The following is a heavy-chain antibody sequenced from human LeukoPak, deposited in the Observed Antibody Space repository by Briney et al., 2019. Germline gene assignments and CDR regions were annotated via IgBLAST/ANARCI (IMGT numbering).Heavy chain of an antibody. V-gene: IGHV4-34*01. D-gene: IGHD2-2*01. J-gene: IGHJ4*02. Sequence: SETLSLTCAFYGGSFSGYYWSWIRQPPGKGLEWIGEINHSGSTNYNPSLKSRVTISVDTSKNQFSLKLSSVTAADTAVYYCARKSLGYCSSTSCYALDYWGQGTLVTVSS. CDR2: INHSGST. CDR1: GGSFSGYY. CDR3: ARKSLGYCSSTSCYALDY.